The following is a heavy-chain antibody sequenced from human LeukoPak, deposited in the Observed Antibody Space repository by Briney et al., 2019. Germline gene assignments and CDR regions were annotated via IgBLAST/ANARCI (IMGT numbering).Heavy chain of an antibody. Sequence: PGGSLRLSCAASGFTFSSYGMRWVRQAPGKGLEWVAVIWYDGSNKYYADSVKGRFTISRDNSKNTLYLQMNSLRAEDTAVYYCAREGCSSTSCYIVNWFDPWGQGTLVTVSS. CDR1: GFTFSSYG. CDR3: AREGCSSTSCYIVNWFDP. J-gene: IGHJ5*02. V-gene: IGHV3-33*01. CDR2: IWYDGSNK. D-gene: IGHD2-2*02.